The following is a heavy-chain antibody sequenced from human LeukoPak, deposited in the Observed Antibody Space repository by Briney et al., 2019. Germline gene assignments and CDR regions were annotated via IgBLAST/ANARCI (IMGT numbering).Heavy chain of an antibody. V-gene: IGHV3-53*01. CDR1: GITFSSYA. CDR3: ARGTDY. Sequence: GGSLRLSCAASGITFSSYAMSWVRQAPGKGLEWVSVIYSGGSTYYADSVKGRFTISRDNSKNTLYLQMNSLRAEDTAVYYCARGTDYWGQGTLVTVSS. CDR2: IYSGGST. J-gene: IGHJ4*02.